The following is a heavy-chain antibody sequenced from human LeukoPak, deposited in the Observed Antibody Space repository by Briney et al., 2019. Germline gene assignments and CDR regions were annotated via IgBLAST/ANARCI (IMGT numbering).Heavy chain of an antibody. D-gene: IGHD5-12*01. CDR1: GYTFTSYD. Sequence: ASVKVSCKASGYTFTSYDINWVRQATGQGLEWMGWMNPNSGNTGYAQKFQGRVTITRNTSISTAYMELSSLRSEDTAVYYCAIHHSGYGHFDYWGQGTLVTVSS. V-gene: IGHV1-8*03. CDR3: AIHHSGYGHFDY. J-gene: IGHJ4*02. CDR2: MNPNSGNT.